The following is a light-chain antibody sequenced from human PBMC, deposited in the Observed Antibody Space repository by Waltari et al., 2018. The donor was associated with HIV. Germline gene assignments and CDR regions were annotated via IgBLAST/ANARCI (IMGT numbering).Light chain of an antibody. CDR1: SSYLGEGYD. Sequence: QSVLTQPPSVSGAPGQRVTISCTGRSSYLGEGYDVHWYQQLPGTAPKLLIYDNNNRPSGVPDRFSASKSGTSASLAITGLQAEDEADYYCQSYDSSLSGVFGGGTKLTVL. J-gene: IGLJ3*02. CDR3: QSYDSSLSGV. V-gene: IGLV1-40*01. CDR2: DNN.